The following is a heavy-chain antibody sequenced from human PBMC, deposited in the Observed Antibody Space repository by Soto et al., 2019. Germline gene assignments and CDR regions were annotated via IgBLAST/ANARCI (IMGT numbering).Heavy chain of an antibody. CDR1: GGSIRDDRYY. D-gene: IGHD2-2*01. J-gene: IGHJ5*02. V-gene: IGHV4-39*01. CDR3: ARLHCDSPNCVPLDP. CDR2: IYYSGTS. Sequence: QLQLQESGPGLVKPSETLSLTCTVSGGSIRDDRYYWGWIRQPPGKGLEWIGSIYYSGTSSYNPSPKRPATMSVDTSKKQLSLRLSSVTAAGPAVYYCARLHCDSPNCVPLDPWGQGTLVIVSS.